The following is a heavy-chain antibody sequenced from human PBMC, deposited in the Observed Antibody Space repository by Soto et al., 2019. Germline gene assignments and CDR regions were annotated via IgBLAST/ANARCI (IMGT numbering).Heavy chain of an antibody. V-gene: IGHV4-59*01. CDR2: FYYTGTT. CDR3: ARDLAAVPRAFDY. CDR1: GGSISSYF. J-gene: IGHJ4*02. D-gene: IGHD6-13*01. Sequence: SATLSLTCTVSGGSISSYFYIWVRQPPGKGLEWIGSFYYTGTTDYNPSLKSRVTISVDTSKTQFSLNLRSVTAADTAVYYCARDLAAVPRAFDYWGRGTLVTVS.